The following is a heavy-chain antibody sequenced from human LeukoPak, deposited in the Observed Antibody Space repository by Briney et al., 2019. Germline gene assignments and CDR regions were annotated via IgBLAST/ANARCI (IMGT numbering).Heavy chain of an antibody. Sequence: PSETLSLTCTVSGGSISNYYWSWIRQPPGKGLEWIGYIYYSGSTKYNPSLKSRVTISLDTSRNQFSLKVNSVTAADTAVYYCAKSNGYGLVDIWGQGTMVTVSS. CDR1: GGSISNYY. V-gene: IGHV4-59*12. CDR3: AKSNGYGLVDI. CDR2: IYYSGST. J-gene: IGHJ3*02. D-gene: IGHD3-10*01.